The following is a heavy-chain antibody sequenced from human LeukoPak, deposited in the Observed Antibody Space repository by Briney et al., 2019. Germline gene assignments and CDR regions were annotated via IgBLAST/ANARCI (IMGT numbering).Heavy chain of an antibody. CDR2: INHSGST. Sequence: PSETLSLTCAVYGGSFSGYYWSWIRQPPGKGLEWIGEINHSGSTNYNPSLRSRVTVSVHTSKNQLSLKLSSVTAADTAVYYCARQWLVSPLFDYWGQGTLVTVSS. D-gene: IGHD6-19*01. CDR1: GGSFSGYY. CDR3: ARQWLVSPLFDY. J-gene: IGHJ4*02. V-gene: IGHV4-34*01.